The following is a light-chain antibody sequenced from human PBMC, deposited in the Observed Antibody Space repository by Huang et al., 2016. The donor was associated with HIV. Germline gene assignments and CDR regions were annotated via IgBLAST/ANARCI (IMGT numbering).Light chain of an antibody. CDR1: QSSSYW. CDR3: QQYNSYSWT. J-gene: IGKJ1*01. CDR2: KSS. V-gene: IGKV1-5*03. Sequence: DIQMTQSPSTLSASVGDRVTITCRASQSSSYWLAWYQQKPGKAPNLLIYKSSTLQSGVPSRFSGSGSGTEFTLTISSLQPDDFATYYCQQYNSYSWTFGQGTKVEIK.